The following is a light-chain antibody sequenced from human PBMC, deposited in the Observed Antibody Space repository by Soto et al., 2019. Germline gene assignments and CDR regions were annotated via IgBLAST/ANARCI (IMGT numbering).Light chain of an antibody. Sequence: DIQMTQSPSTLSASVGDRATITCRASESVGSWLAWYQQKPGKAPKLLIYKASSLESGIPSRFSSSRSGTDFTLSISSLQPDDFATYYCQQYSSYPLTFGGGTKLEIK. CDR3: QQYSSYPLT. CDR1: ESVGSW. V-gene: IGKV1-5*03. CDR2: KAS. J-gene: IGKJ4*01.